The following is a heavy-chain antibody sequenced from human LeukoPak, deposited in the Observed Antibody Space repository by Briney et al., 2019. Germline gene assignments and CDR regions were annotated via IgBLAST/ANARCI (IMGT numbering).Heavy chain of an antibody. V-gene: IGHV1-2*02. CDR2: INPNSGGT. Sequence: GASVKVSCKASGYTFTGYYMHWVRQAPGQGLEWMGWINPNSGGTNYAQKFQGRVTITADESTSTAYMELSSLRSEDTAVYYCASSREIQASRVFSYYYYMDVWGKGTTVTISS. CDR1: GYTFTGYY. D-gene: IGHD5-24*01. J-gene: IGHJ6*03. CDR3: ASSREIQASRVFSYYYYMDV.